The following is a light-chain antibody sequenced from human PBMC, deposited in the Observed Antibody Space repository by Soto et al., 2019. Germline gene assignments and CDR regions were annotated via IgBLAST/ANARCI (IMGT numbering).Light chain of an antibody. CDR1: QTMRSSH. J-gene: IGKJ2*01. CDR2: GAS. CDR3: QQYSNWPPYT. V-gene: IGKV3-20*01. Sequence: EIVLTQSPGTLSLSPGERATLSCRASQTMRSSHLAWYQQKPGQAPRLLIYGASTRTFDVPDRFSGSGSGTEFTLTISSLQSEDFAVYYCQQYSNWPPYTFGQGTKLEIK.